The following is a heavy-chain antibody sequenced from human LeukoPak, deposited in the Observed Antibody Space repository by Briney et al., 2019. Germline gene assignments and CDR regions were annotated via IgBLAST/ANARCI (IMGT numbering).Heavy chain of an antibody. CDR2: IYSSGST. CDR1: GFSVSSNY. CDR3: AKEGGHYYDSSGYYYFDY. J-gene: IGHJ4*02. V-gene: IGHV3-53*01. D-gene: IGHD3-22*01. Sequence: PGGSLRLSCAASGFSVSSNYMSWVRQAPGKGLEWVSVIYSSGSTYYADSVKGRFTISRDNSKNTLYLQMNSLRAEDTAVYYCAKEGGHYYDSSGYYYFDYWGQGTLVTVSS.